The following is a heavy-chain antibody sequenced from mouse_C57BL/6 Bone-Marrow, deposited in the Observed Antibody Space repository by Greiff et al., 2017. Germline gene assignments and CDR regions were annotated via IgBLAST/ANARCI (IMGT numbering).Heavy chain of an antibody. CDR3: ARSPLLHEAMDY. CDR2: INPNNGGT. V-gene: IGHV1-22*01. CDR1: GYTFTDYN. Sequence: EVQLQESGPELVKPGASVKMSCKASGYTFTDYNMHWVKQSTGKSLEWIGYINPNNGGTSYNQKFKGKATLTVDKSSSTAYMELRSLTSEDSAVYYCARSPLLHEAMDYWDQGTSVTVSS. J-gene: IGHJ4*01. D-gene: IGHD1-1*01.